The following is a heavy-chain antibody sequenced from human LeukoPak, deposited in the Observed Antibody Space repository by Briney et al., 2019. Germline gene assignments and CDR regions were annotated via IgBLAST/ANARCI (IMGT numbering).Heavy chain of an antibody. Sequence: ASVKVSCKASGYTFTGYYMHWVRQAPGQGLEWMGWINPNSGGTNYAQKFQGRVTKTRDTSIGTAYMELSRLRSDDTAVYYCATGYCSSGSCYSVDYWGQGTLVTVSS. CDR3: ATGYCSSGSCYSVDY. V-gene: IGHV1-2*02. CDR2: INPNSGGT. D-gene: IGHD2-15*01. CDR1: GYTFTGYY. J-gene: IGHJ4*02.